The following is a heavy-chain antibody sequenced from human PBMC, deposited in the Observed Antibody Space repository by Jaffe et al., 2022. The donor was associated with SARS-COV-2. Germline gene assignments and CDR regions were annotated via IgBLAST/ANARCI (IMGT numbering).Heavy chain of an antibody. D-gene: IGHD5-12*01. Sequence: QVQLQQWGAGLLKPSETLSLTCAVYGGSFSGYYWSWIRQPPGKGLEWIGEINHSGSTNYNPSLKSRVTISVDTSKNQFSLKLSSVTAADTAVYYCARGATAGYFDYWGQGTLVTVSS. CDR2: INHSGST. CDR3: ARGATAGYFDY. CDR1: GGSFSGYY. V-gene: IGHV4-34*01. J-gene: IGHJ4*02.